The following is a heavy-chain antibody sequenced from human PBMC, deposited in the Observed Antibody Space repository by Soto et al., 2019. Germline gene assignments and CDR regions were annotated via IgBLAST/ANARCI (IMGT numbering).Heavy chain of an antibody. J-gene: IGHJ6*02. D-gene: IGHD3-22*01. Sequence: GGSLRLSCVASGITFGSRAMSWVRQAPGEGLEWVSTITDTGGDAKYADSVRGRFTISRDNSKKTLYLQMSSLRAEDTAVYYCARGGYYYDSSGPKKDYYYYGMDVWGQGTTVTVSS. V-gene: IGHV3-23*01. CDR2: ITDTGGDA. CDR1: GITFGSRA. CDR3: ARGGYYYDSSGPKKDYYYYGMDV.